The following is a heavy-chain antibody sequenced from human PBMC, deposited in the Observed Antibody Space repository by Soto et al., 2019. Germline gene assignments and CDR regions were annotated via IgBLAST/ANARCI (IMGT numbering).Heavy chain of an antibody. CDR1: GFTFSSYA. Sequence: LRLSCAASGFTFSSYAMHWVRQAPGKGLEWVAVISYDGSNKYYADSVKGRFTISRDNSKNTLYLQMNSLRAEDTAVYYCAREVRSGWYYFDSWGQGTLVTVSS. CDR3: AREVRSGWYYFDS. CDR2: ISYDGSNK. D-gene: IGHD6-19*01. V-gene: IGHV3-30-3*01. J-gene: IGHJ4*02.